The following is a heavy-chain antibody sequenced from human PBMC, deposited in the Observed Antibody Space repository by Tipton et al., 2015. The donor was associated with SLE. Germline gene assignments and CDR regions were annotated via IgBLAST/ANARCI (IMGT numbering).Heavy chain of an antibody. J-gene: IGHJ4*02. CDR1: GGSFSGYY. D-gene: IGHD6-19*01. CDR3: ARSYSSGWFFDY. CDR2: INHSKST. V-gene: IGHV4-34*01. Sequence: TLSLTCAVYGGSFSGYYWSWIRQPPGKGLEWIGEINHSKSTNYNPSLKSRVTISVDTSKNQFSLKLSSMTAADTAVYYCARSYSSGWFFDYWGQGTLVTVSS.